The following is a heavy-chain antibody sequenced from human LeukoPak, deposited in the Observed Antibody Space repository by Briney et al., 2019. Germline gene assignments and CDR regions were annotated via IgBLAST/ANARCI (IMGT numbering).Heavy chain of an antibody. Sequence: PSETLSLTCAVYGGSFSGYYWSWIRQPPGKGLEWIGEINHSGSTNYNPSLKSRVTISVDTSKNQFSLKLSSVTAADTAVYYCARGRRIAAAGIYYYYYGMDVWGQGTTVTVSS. CDR3: ARGRRIAAAGIYYYYYGMDV. J-gene: IGHJ6*02. D-gene: IGHD6-13*01. V-gene: IGHV4-34*01. CDR2: INHSGST. CDR1: GGSFSGYY.